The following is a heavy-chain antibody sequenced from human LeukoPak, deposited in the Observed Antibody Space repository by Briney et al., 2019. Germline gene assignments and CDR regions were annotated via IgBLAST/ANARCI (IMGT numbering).Heavy chain of an antibody. CDR3: ARDPRNGNWFDP. V-gene: IGHV1-2*06. CDR2: IHPNSGGT. D-gene: IGHD1-14*01. Sequence: RQXPXXGLXWMGRIHPNSGGTNYAQKFQGRVTMTRDTSISTAYMELSRLRSDDTAVYYCARDPRNGNWFDPWGQGTLVTVSS. J-gene: IGHJ5*02.